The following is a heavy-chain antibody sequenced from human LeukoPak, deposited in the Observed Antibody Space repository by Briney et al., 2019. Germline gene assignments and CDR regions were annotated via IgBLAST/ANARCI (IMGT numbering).Heavy chain of an antibody. CDR1: GYTFTGYY. J-gene: IGHJ4*02. CDR3: ARVSSRGYSGYDWSGFDY. CDR2: INPNSGGT. V-gene: IGHV1-2*02. D-gene: IGHD5-12*01. Sequence: ASVKVSCKASGYTFTGYYMHWVRQAPGQGLEWMGWINPNSGGTIYAQKFQGRVTMTRDTSISTAYMELSRLRSDDTAVYYCARVSSRGYSGYDWSGFDYWGQGTLVTVSS.